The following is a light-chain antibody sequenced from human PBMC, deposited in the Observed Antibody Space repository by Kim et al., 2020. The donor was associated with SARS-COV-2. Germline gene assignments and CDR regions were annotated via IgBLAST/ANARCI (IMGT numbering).Light chain of an antibody. CDR2: DSF. Sequence: DIQMTQSPSSLSASVGDRVTITCQASQDITTYLNWYQQKPGKAPKLLIYDSFTLETGVPSRFSGSGSGTDFTFTISSLQPEDFATYYCQQFDNLPYTFGRGTKLEI. CDR3: QQFDNLPYT. V-gene: IGKV1-33*01. J-gene: IGKJ2*01. CDR1: QDITTY.